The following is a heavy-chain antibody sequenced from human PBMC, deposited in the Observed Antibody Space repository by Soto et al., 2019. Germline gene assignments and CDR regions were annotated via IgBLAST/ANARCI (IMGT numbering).Heavy chain of an antibody. Sequence: VQVVESGGGLVKPGGSLRLSCAASGFTSSSHGMNWVRQAPGKGLEWISSISSYSYEYYADSVKGRFTISRDNAKNSLYLQMNSLRADDTAVYYCAKEGYCSGTTCHFDYWGQGTLVTVSS. CDR3: AKEGYCSGTTCHFDY. CDR2: ISSYSYE. D-gene: IGHD2-2*01. V-gene: IGHV3-21*01. CDR1: GFTSSSHG. J-gene: IGHJ4*02.